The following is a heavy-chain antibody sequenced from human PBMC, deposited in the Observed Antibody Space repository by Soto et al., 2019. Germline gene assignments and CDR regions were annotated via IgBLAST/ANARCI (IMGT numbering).Heavy chain of an antibody. D-gene: IGHD6-6*01. CDR3: ARWEQLVMNFDY. CDR1: GFTFSSYR. CDR2: ISSSSSYI. V-gene: IGHV3-21*01. J-gene: IGHJ4*02. Sequence: EVQLVESGGGLVKPGGSLRLSCAASGFTFSSYRMNWVRQAPGKGLEWVSSISSSSSYIYYADSVKGRFTISRDNAKNSLYLQMNSLRAEDTAVYYCARWEQLVMNFDYWGQGTLVTVSS.